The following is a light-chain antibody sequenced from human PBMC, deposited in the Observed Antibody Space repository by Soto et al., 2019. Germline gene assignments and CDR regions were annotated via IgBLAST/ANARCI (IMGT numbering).Light chain of an antibody. CDR3: QQYVSSPHT. Sequence: EIVLTQSPGTLSLSPGERATLSCRASQSVSSSYLAWYQQKPGQAPRLLIYGASSRATGIPDRFSGSGSGTDFTLTISRPEPEDFAVYYCQQYVSSPHTFGQGTKLEIK. V-gene: IGKV3-20*01. CDR1: QSVSSSY. CDR2: GAS. J-gene: IGKJ2*01.